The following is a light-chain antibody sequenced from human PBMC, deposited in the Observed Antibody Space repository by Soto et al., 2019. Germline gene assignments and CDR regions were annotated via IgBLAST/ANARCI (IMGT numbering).Light chain of an antibody. CDR3: SSYTSSSTYV. V-gene: IGLV2-14*01. CDR2: DVS. J-gene: IGLJ1*01. CDR1: SSDVGGYNY. Sequence: QSALTQPASVSGSRSQSITISCTGTSSDVGGYNYVSWYQQHPGKAPKLMIYDVSNRPSGVSNRFSGSKSGNTASLTISGLQAEDEADYYCSSYTSSSTYVFGTGTKLTVL.